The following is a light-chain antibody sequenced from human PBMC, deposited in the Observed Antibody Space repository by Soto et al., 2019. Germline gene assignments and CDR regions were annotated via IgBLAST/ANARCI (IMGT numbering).Light chain of an antibody. CDR1: QRLSASD. V-gene: IGKV3-20*01. J-gene: IGKJ5*01. CDR3: QQYGSSPLIT. Sequence: EIVLTQSTGTLSLSPGQRATLSCRASQRLSASDIAWYQQKPGQAPKFLIYGVSSMATGIPDRFSGSGSGTDFTLTISRLEPEDFAVYHCQQYGSSPLITFGQGTRLEIK. CDR2: GVS.